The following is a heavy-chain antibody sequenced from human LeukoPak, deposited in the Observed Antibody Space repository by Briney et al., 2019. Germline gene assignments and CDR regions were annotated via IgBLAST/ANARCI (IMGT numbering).Heavy chain of an antibody. CDR2: IYYSRST. CDR1: GGSISSYY. V-gene: IGHV4-59*08. J-gene: IGHJ3*02. Sequence: TSETLSLTCTVSGGSISSYYWSWIRQPPGKGLEWIGYIYYSRSTNYNPSLKSRVTISVDTSKNQFSLKLSSVTAADTAVYYCAKASGYDDAFDIWGQGTMVTVSS. CDR3: AKASGYDDAFDI. D-gene: IGHD5-12*01.